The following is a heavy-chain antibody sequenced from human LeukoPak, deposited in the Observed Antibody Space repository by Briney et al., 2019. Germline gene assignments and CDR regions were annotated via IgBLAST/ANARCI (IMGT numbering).Heavy chain of an antibody. CDR2: IRYDGSNK. V-gene: IGHV3-30*02. Sequence: GGSLRLSCAASGFTFSSYGMHWVRQAPGKGLEWVAFIRYDGSNKYYADSVKGRFTISRDNSKNTLYLQVNSLRAEDTAVYYCAKGRRDGYNFDFDYWGQGTLVTVSS. D-gene: IGHD5-24*01. CDR3: AKGRRDGYNFDFDY. CDR1: GFTFSSYG. J-gene: IGHJ4*02.